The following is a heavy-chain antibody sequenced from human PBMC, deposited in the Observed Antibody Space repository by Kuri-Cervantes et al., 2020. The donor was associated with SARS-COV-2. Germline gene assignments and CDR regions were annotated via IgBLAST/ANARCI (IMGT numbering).Heavy chain of an antibody. CDR3: AKSDWFDP. Sequence: ESLKISCAASGFTFGNYWMHWVRQAPGKGLVWISRFMSDGTSPSYADSVRGRFTISRDNAKNTLYLQMNSLRADDTAVYYCAKSDWFDPWGQGTLVTVSS. J-gene: IGHJ5*02. CDR2: FMSDGTSP. CDR1: GFTFGNYW. V-gene: IGHV3-74*01.